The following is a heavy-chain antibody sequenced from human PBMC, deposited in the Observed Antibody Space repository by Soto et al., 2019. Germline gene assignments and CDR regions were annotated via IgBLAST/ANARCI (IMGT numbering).Heavy chain of an antibody. J-gene: IGHJ5*02. CDR1: GYTFTSYG. V-gene: IGHV1-18*01. D-gene: IGHD3-10*01. Sequence: QAQLVQSGVEMKNVGASVKVSCKASGYTFTSYGISWVRQAPGQGLEWMGWISGFNDDTNHAQKFQGRVTVTKDTSTSTAYMELRSLKSDDTAVNYCARSGSYYPARNWFGPWGQGTLVTVSS. CDR3: ARSGSYYPARNWFGP. CDR2: ISGFNDDT.